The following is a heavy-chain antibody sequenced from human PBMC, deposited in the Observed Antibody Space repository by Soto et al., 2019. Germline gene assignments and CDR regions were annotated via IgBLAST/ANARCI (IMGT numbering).Heavy chain of an antibody. Sequence: GASVKVSCKASGGTFSSFAINWVRQAPGQGPEWMGGTIPILDTANYAQKFQGRVTIIADETTNTASLELTSLRSEDTAVYYCARGNALDIWDQGTTVTVSS. CDR1: GGTFSSFA. J-gene: IGHJ6*02. V-gene: IGHV1-69*13. CDR3: ARGNALDI. CDR2: TIPILDTA.